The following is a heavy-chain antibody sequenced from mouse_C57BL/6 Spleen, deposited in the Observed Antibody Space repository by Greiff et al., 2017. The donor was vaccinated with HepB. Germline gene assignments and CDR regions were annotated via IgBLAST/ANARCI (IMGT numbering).Heavy chain of an antibody. J-gene: IGHJ3*01. CDR1: GYTFTSYG. CDR2: IYPRSGNT. V-gene: IGHV1-81*01. CDR3: ATLPGFAY. Sequence: QVQLKQSGAELARPGASVKLSCKASGYTFTSYGISWVKQRTGQGLEWIGEIYPRSGNTYYNEKFKGKATLTADKSSSTAYMELRSLTSEDSAVYFCATLPGFAYWGQGTLVTVSA.